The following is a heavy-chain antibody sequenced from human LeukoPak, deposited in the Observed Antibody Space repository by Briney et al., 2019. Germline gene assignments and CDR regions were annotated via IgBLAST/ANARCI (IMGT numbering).Heavy chain of an antibody. Sequence: SETLSLTCAVSGASINSFYWSWIRQPPGKGLEWIGYLSHSGYTTYNPSLKSRVTMSVDTSKNYLSLKLTSMTAADTALYYCARSGYICGADAFDIWGQGTMVSVSS. V-gene: IGHV4-59*01. CDR2: LSHSGYT. J-gene: IGHJ3*02. D-gene: IGHD5-18*01. CDR1: GASINSFY. CDR3: ARSGYICGADAFDI.